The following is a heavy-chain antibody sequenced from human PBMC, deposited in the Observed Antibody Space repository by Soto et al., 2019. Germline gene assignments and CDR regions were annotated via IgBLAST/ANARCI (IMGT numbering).Heavy chain of an antibody. V-gene: IGHV3-15*07. CDR2: IKRKTDGGTT. Sequence: GGSLRLSCAASGFTFSNAWMNWVRQAPGKGLEWVGRIKRKTDGGTTDYAAPVKGRFTISRDDSKNTRYLQMNSLKTEDTAVYYCTTEWTFGGVIAPDYWGQGTLVTVSS. CDR3: TTEWTFGGVIAPDY. CDR1: GFTFSNAW. J-gene: IGHJ4*02. D-gene: IGHD3-16*02.